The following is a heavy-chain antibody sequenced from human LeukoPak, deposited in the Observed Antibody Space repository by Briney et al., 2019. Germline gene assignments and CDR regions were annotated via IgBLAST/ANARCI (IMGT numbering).Heavy chain of an antibody. V-gene: IGHV4-30-2*01. CDR2: IYHSGST. J-gene: IGHJ6*03. CDR3: ARDEEWLAPPYYYYYYMDV. D-gene: IGHD6-19*01. Sequence: SETLSLTCTVSGGSISSGGYYWSWIRQPPGKGLEWIGYIYHSGSTYYNPSLKSRVTISVDRSKNQFSLKLSSVTAADTAVYYCARDEEWLAPPYYYYYYMDVWGKGTTVTVSS. CDR1: GGSISSGGYY.